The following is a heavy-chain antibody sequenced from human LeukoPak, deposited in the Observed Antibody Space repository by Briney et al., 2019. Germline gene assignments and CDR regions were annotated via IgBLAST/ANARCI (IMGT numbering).Heavy chain of an antibody. D-gene: IGHD3-10*01. CDR2: IYSGGST. CDR3: ATGRRDYYGSGRTFDI. J-gene: IGHJ3*02. Sequence: PGGSLRLSCAASGFTVSSNYMSWVRQAPGKGLEWVSVIYSGGSTYYADSVKGRFIISRDNSKNTLYLQMNSLRAEDTAVYYCATGRRDYYGSGRTFDIWGQGTMVTVSS. CDR1: GFTVSSNY. V-gene: IGHV3-66*01.